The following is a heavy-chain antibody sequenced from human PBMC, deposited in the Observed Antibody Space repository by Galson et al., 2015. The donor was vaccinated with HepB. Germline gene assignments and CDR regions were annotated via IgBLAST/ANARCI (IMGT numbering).Heavy chain of an antibody. CDR2: IIPIFGTA. D-gene: IGHD6-6*01. CDR3: ARALSPPRSIAARSLDY. Sequence: SVKVSCKASGGTFSSYAISWVRQAPGQGLEWMGGIIPIFGTANYAQKFQGRVTITADESTSTAYMELSSLRSEDTAVYYCARALSPPRSIAARSLDYWGQGTLVTVSS. V-gene: IGHV1-69*13. CDR1: GGTFSSYA. J-gene: IGHJ4*02.